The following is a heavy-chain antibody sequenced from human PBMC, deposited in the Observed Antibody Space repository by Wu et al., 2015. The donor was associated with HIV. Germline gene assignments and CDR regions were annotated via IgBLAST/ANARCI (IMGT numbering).Heavy chain of an antibody. CDR3: ARATATYYSDIWGLDQKNDAFDI. V-gene: IGHV1-46*02. D-gene: IGHD3-10*01. J-gene: IGHJ3*02. CDR1: GYIFNRYY. CDR2: IKPSGGNT. Sequence: QVQLVQSGAEVKKPGASVKVSCKASGYIFNRYYIHWVRQAPGQGLEWMGIIKPSGGNTGYAEKFQGRITMTRDTSTSTVYMELSSLRSEDTAVYYCARATATYYSDIWGLDQKNDAFDIWAKGQWSPSLQ.